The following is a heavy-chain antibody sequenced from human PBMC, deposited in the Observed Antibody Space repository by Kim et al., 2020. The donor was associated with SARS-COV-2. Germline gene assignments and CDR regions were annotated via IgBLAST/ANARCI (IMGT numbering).Heavy chain of an antibody. Sequence: ANYAQKFQGGVTITADKSTSTAYMELSSLRSEDTAVYYCARDLSGDYDDYWGQGTLVTVSS. J-gene: IGHJ4*02. D-gene: IGHD4-17*01. CDR2: A. V-gene: IGHV1-69*04. CDR3: ARDLSGDYDDY.